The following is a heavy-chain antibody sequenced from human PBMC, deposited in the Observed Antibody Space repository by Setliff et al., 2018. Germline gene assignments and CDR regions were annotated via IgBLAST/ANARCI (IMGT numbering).Heavy chain of an antibody. V-gene: IGHV4-39*01. Sequence: SETLSLTCTVSGDSISSTSYQWGWVRQPPGKGLEWIGSIYYTGTAYYNLSLKSRVTISVDTSKNQLSLQVTSLAATDTALYFCARHEFVGGYYGSVTYRHFDYWGQGILVTVSS. D-gene: IGHD3-10*01. CDR3: ARHEFVGGYYGSVTYRHFDY. CDR1: GDSISSTSYQ. CDR2: IYYTGTA. J-gene: IGHJ4*02.